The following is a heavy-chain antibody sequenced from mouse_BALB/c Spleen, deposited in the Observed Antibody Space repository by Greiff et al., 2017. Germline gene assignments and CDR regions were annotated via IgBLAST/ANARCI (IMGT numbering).Heavy chain of an antibody. Sequence: EVQVVESGGGLVKPGGSLKLSCAASGFTFSSYAMSWVRQSPEKRLEWVAEISSGGSYTYYPDTVTGRFTISRDNAKNTLYLEMSSLRSEDTAMYYCASSSYAMDYWGQGTSVTVSS. CDR2: ISSGGSYT. D-gene: IGHD1-1*01. V-gene: IGHV5-9-4*01. CDR3: ASSSYAMDY. CDR1: GFTFSSYA. J-gene: IGHJ4*01.